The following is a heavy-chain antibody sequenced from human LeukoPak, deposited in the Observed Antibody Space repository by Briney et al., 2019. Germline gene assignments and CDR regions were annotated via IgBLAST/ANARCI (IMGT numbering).Heavy chain of an antibody. D-gene: IGHD6-19*01. Sequence: PGGALRLSCAASGFTFSSYGMHWVRQAPAKGLEWVAVIWYDGSNKYYADSVKGRFTISRGNSKNTLYLQMNSLRAEDTAVYYCARNGIAVATDFDHWGQGTLVTVSS. CDR1: GFTFSSYG. CDR2: IWYDGSNK. CDR3: ARNGIAVATDFDH. V-gene: IGHV3-33*01. J-gene: IGHJ4*02.